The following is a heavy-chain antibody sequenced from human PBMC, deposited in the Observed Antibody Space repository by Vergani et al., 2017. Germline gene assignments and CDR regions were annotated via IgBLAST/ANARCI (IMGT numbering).Heavy chain of an antibody. CDR2: TWYDGNNK. CDR1: GFTFNQYG. D-gene: IGHD2/OR15-2a*01. CDR3: ARNLGLLYDRFDP. Sequence: QVQLVESGGGVVQPGRSLRLSCAASGFTFNQYGMHWVRKAPGKGLEWVAVTWYDGNNKQYADSVKGRFTISRDNYKKTMYLQMKNLRTEDTGVYYYARNLGLLYDRFDPWGQGTLVTVSS. V-gene: IGHV3-33*01. J-gene: IGHJ5*02.